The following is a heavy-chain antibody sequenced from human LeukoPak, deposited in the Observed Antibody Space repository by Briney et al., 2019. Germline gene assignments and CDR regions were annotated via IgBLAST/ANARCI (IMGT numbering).Heavy chain of an antibody. CDR3: ARDQEEYCSGGSCLNYWYFDL. J-gene: IGHJ2*01. D-gene: IGHD2-15*01. V-gene: IGHV4-34*01. Sequence: SEALSLTCAVYGGSFSGYYWSWIRQPPGKGLEWIGEINHSGSTNYNPSLKSRVTISVDTSKNQFSLKLSSVTAADTAVYYCARDQEEYCSGGSCLNYWYFDLWGRGTLVTVSS. CDR1: GGSFSGYY. CDR2: INHSGST.